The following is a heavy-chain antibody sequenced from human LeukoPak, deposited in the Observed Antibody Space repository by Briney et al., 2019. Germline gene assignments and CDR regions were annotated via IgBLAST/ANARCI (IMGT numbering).Heavy chain of an antibody. J-gene: IGHJ5*02. CDR3: TTDPWDIVVVVAADNWFDP. CDR1: GFTFSNAW. D-gene: IGHD2-15*01. CDR2: IKSKTDGGAT. V-gene: IGHV3-15*01. Sequence: PGGSLRLPCAASGFTFSNAWMSWVRQAPGKGLEWVGRIKSKTDGGATDYAAPVKGRFTISRDDSKNTLYLQMNSLKTEDTAVYYCTTDPWDIVVVVAADNWFDPWGQGTLVTVSS.